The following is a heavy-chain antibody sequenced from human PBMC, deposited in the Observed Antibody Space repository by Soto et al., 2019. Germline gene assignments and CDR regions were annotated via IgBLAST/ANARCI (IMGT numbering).Heavy chain of an antibody. J-gene: IGHJ4*02. D-gene: IGHD1-20*01. CDR3: ARDKITGILDY. CDR1: GYTFTSYE. CDR2: INAGNGNT. V-gene: IGHV1-3*05. Sequence: QVQLVQSGAEEKKPGASVKVSCKASGYTFTSYEMHWLRQAPGQRLEWMGWINAGNGNTKYSQKFQGRVTITRDTSASTAYMELSSLRSEDTAVYYYARDKITGILDYWCQGTLVTVSS.